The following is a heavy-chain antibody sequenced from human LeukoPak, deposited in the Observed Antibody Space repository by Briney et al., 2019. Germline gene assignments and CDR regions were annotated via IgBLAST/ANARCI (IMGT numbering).Heavy chain of an antibody. CDR2: ISYDGNNK. Sequence: PGRSLRLSCAASGFTFSSYAMHWVRQAPGKGLEWVAVISYDGNNKFYADSVKGRFTISRYNSKNTLYMEMNSLRVEDTAVYYCTRVSGAAQLGKGAFDIWGQGTMVAVS. CDR1: GFTFSSYA. D-gene: IGHD7-27*01. CDR3: TRVSGAAQLGKGAFDI. J-gene: IGHJ3*02. V-gene: IGHV3-30-3*01.